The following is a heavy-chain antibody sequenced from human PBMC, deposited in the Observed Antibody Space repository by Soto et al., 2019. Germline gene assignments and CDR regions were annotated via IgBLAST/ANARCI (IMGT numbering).Heavy chain of an antibody. V-gene: IGHV4-38-2*01. J-gene: IGHJ1*01. CDR1: VYSISIGYY. CDR2: IYHSGST. D-gene: IGHD2-2*01. Sequence: LSLTWAVSVYSISIGYYWAWIRQPPGKGLEWIGTIYHSGSTFHNPSLKSRVTISVDTSKNQFSLKLRSVTAADTAVYYCAVGYCGSASCSREYFQHWGQGTLVTVS. CDR3: AVGYCGSASCSREYFQH.